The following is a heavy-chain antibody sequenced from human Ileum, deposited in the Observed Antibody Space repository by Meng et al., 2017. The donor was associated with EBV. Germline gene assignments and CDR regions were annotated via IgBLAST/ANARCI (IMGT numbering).Heavy chain of an antibody. CDR2: VVYSGTT. CDR1: GGSISSSSYY. J-gene: IGHJ4*02. D-gene: IGHD1-14*01. V-gene: IGHV4-39*01. CDR3: ARHHHSPTFDY. Sequence: QLQLQASGPGLVKPSVTLSLACTVSGGSISSSSYYWAWIRQPPGEGLEWIGSVVYSGTTYYTSSLKSRVSISVDTSKNQFSLKLSSVTAADTAVYYCARHHHSPTFDYWGQGTLVTVSS.